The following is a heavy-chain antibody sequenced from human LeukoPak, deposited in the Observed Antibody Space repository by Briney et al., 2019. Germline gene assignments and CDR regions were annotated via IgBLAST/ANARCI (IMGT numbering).Heavy chain of an antibody. J-gene: IGHJ4*02. D-gene: IGHD1-1*01. Sequence: ASVKVSCKASGYTFISYYVHWVRQVPGQGLEWMGIINPKTGSTTYPQKFQGRVTMTRDTSTSTLYMELSSLGSEDTALYYCARHSLPGTTPFDYWGQGTLATVS. CDR2: INPKTGST. V-gene: IGHV1-46*01. CDR3: ARHSLPGTTPFDY. CDR1: GYTFISYY.